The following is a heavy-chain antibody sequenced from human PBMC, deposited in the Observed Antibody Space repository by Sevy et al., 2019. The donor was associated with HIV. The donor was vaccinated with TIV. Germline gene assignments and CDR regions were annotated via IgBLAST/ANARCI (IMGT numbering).Heavy chain of an antibody. Sequence: PGGSLRLSCAASGFIFSSYSMHWVRQAAGKEPEYVSVINSESSVAFYADSVKGRFTISRDNSKNTLYLQMGSLRAEDMAVYYCAREGGKNEEWYYDLWGRGTQVTVSS. J-gene: IGHJ2*01. V-gene: IGHV3-64*02. CDR2: INSESSVA. CDR3: AREGGKNEEWYYDL. CDR1: GFIFSSYS. D-gene: IGHD3-16*01.